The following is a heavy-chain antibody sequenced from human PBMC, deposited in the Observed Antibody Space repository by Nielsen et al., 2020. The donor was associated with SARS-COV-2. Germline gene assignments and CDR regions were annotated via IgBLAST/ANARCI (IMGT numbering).Heavy chain of an antibody. Sequence: GESLKISCAASGFTFSSYAMHWVRQAPGKGLEWVAVISYDGSNKHYADSVKGRFTISRDNSKNTLYLQMNSLRAEDTAVYYCAKDGQWLVPNYYYYGMDVWGQGTTVTVSS. CDR2: ISYDGSNK. D-gene: IGHD6-19*01. V-gene: IGHV3-30-3*01. J-gene: IGHJ6*02. CDR1: GFTFSSYA. CDR3: AKDGQWLVPNYYYYGMDV.